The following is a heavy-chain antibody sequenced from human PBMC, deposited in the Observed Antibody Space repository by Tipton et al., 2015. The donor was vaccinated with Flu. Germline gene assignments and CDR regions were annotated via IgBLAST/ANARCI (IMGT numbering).Heavy chain of an antibody. D-gene: IGHD3-10*01. Sequence: TLSLTCVVHGGSFSGYYWSWIRRSPGKGLEWFGEIDHSGTTNYSPSLKSRVTISRDTSKIQFSLNIGSVTSAGTAVYYCARSVVGSGSQYPVGYYYYGMDVWGEGTTLTISS. CDR1: GGSFSGYY. J-gene: IGHJ6*04. CDR3: ARSVVGSGSQYPVGYYYYGMDV. CDR2: IDHSGTT. V-gene: IGHV4-34*01.